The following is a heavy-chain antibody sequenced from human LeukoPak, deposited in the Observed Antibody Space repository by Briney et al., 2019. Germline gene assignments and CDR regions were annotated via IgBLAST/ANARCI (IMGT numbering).Heavy chain of an antibody. CDR2: MNPNSGNT. J-gene: IGHJ4*02. V-gene: IGHV1-8*01. D-gene: IGHD3-22*01. CDR3: ARAGKGDDSSGYYLSY. CDR1: GYTFTSYD. Sequence: ASVKVSCKASGYTFTSYDINWVRQATGQGLEWMGWMNPNSGNTGYAQKLQGRVTMTRNTSISTAYMELSSLRSEDTAVYYCARAGKGDDSSGYYLSYWGQGTLVTVSS.